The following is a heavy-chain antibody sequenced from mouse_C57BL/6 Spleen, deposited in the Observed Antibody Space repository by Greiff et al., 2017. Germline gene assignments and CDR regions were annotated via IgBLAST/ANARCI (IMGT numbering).Heavy chain of an antibody. J-gene: IGHJ2*01. V-gene: IGHV14-4*01. CDR3: TTRGTTTVVATNYFDY. CDR2: IDPENGDT. CDR1: GFNIKDDY. D-gene: IGHD1-1*01. Sequence: VQLKQSGAELVRPGASVKLSCTASGFNIKDDYMHWVKQRPEQGLEWIGWIDPENGDTEYASKFQGKATITADTSSNTAYLQLSSLTSEDTAVYYCTTRGTTTVVATNYFDYWGQGTTLTVSS.